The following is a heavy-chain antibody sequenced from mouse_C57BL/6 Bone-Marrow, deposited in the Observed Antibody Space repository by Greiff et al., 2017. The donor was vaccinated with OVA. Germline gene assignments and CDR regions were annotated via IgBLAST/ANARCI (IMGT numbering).Heavy chain of an antibody. D-gene: IGHD2-5*01. CDR3: AREGSYYSNYGGFAY. CDR2: IHPNSGST. CDR1: GYTFTSYW. J-gene: IGHJ3*01. V-gene: IGHV1-64*01. Sequence: VQRKQPGAERGKPGEAGKWSCKASGYTFTSYWMHWVKQRPGQGLEWIGMIHPNSGSTNYNEKFKSKATLTVDKSSSTAYMQLSSLTSEDSAVYYCAREGSYYSNYGGFAYWGQGTLVTVSA.